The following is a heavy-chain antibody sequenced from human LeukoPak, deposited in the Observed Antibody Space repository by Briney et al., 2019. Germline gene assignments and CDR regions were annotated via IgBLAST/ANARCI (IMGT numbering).Heavy chain of an antibody. Sequence: GGSLRLSCAASGFTFSSYAMSWVRQAPGKGPEWVSAISGSGGSTYYADSVKGRFTISRDNSKNTLYLQMNSLRAEDTAVYYCAKEGNPGGIAAGSDAFDIWGQGTMVTVSS. J-gene: IGHJ3*02. CDR2: ISGSGGST. D-gene: IGHD6-13*01. V-gene: IGHV3-23*01. CDR3: AKEGNPGGIAAGSDAFDI. CDR1: GFTFSSYA.